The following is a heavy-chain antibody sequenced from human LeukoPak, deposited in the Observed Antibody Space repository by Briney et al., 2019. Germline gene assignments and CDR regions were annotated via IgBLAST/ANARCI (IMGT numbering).Heavy chain of an antibody. CDR3: ARGDLTGATAYYYYYMDV. CDR2: IIPIFGTA. CDR1: GGTFSSYA. J-gene: IGHJ6*03. Sequence: ASVKVSCKASGGTFSSYAVSWVRQAPGQGLEWVGGIIPIFGTANYAQKFQGSVTITTDESTSTAYMELSSLRSEDTAVYYCARGDLTGATAYYYYYMDVWGKGTTVTVSS. V-gene: IGHV1-69*05. D-gene: IGHD1-26*01.